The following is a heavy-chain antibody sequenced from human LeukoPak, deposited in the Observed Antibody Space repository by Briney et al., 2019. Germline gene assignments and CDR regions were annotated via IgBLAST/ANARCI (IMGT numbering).Heavy chain of an antibody. Sequence: SETLSLTCTVSGGSIRSSSYIWDWIRQPPGKGLKWIGRISYSGSTYYNPSLKSRVTISVDTSKNQFSLKLSSVTAADTAVYFCARVGSTSWYPYYYYYMDVWGKGTTVTVSS. CDR2: ISYSGST. CDR1: GGSIRSSSYI. J-gene: IGHJ6*03. D-gene: IGHD6-13*01. V-gene: IGHV4-39*07. CDR3: ARVGSTSWYPYYYYYMDV.